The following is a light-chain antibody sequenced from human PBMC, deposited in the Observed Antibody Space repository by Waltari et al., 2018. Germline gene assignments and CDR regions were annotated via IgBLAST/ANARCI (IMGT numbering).Light chain of an antibody. CDR1: SGSIATNY. CDR3: QSYDSSDLWV. J-gene: IGLJ3*02. CDR2: EDD. Sequence: NFMLTQPHSVSESPGKTVTISCTHSSGSIATNYVQWYQQRPGSSPTPVIFEDDQRHSGVPDRFSGSIDSSSNSASLTISGLKTEDEADYYCQSYDSSDLWVFGGGTRLTVL. V-gene: IGLV6-57*01.